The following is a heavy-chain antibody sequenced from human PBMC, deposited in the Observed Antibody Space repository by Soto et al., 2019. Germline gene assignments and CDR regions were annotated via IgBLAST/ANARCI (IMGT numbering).Heavy chain of an antibody. D-gene: IGHD3-16*01. CDR2: ISRSGSTI. Sequence: QMQLVESGGGLVEPGGSLRLSCEASGFTFSNHYMSWIRQAPGKGLEWVSYISRSGSTIYYADSVRGRFTISRDNSKNSLYLQRDSLGAEDTAMYYWGRDPELWDENVATRPSTYYYGMDVWGQGTTVTVSS. CDR1: GFTFSNHY. J-gene: IGHJ6*02. V-gene: IGHV3-11*01. CDR3: GRDPELWDENVATRPSTYYYGMDV.